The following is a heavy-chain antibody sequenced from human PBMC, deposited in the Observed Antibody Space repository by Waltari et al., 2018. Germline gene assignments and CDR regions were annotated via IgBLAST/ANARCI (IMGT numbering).Heavy chain of an antibody. D-gene: IGHD3-22*01. Sequence: QVQLVESGGGVVQPGRSLSLSCAAFEFTFRSYAMHWVRQAPGKGLEWVAVISYNGRNIYYVDSVKGRFTISRDNSNKTLYLQMNSLRPEDTAVYYCARDYCDRTNCHGMDVWGQGTTVTVSS. J-gene: IGHJ6*02. CDR1: EFTFRSYA. V-gene: IGHV3-30*04. CDR2: ISYNGRNI. CDR3: ARDYCDRTNCHGMDV.